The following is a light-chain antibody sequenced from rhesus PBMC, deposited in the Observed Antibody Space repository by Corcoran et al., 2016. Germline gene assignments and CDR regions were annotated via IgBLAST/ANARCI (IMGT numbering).Light chain of an antibody. J-gene: IGKJ1*01. CDR2: TAS. CDR3: QQGYNTPWT. Sequence: DIQMTQSPSSLSASIGDKVTITCRASQGISNWLAWYQHKPVKAPKHLIYTASNLHSGVPSRFSGSGSGTDYTLTISSLQPEDFATYYCQQGYNTPWTFGQGTKVEIK. CDR1: QGISNW. V-gene: IGKV1-18*01.